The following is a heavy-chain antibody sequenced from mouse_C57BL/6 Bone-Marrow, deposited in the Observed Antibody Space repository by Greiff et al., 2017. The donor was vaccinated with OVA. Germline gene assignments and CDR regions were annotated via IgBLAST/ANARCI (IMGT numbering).Heavy chain of an antibody. Sequence: VQLQQSGAELVRPGASVKLSCTASGFNIKDDYMHWVKQRPEQGLEWIGWIDPENGDTEYASKFQGKATITADTSSNTAYLQLSSLTSEDTAVYYCTTGLLQGYFDVWGTGTTVTVSS. D-gene: IGHD1-1*01. V-gene: IGHV14-4*01. J-gene: IGHJ1*03. CDR3: TTGLLQGYFDV. CDR2: IDPENGDT. CDR1: GFNIKDDY.